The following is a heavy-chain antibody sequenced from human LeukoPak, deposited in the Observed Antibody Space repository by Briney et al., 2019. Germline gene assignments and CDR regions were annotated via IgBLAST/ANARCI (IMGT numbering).Heavy chain of an antibody. D-gene: IGHD3-16*01. V-gene: IGHV4-59*12. Sequence: PSETLSLTCTVSGGSISSYYWSWIRQPPGKGLEWFGYIYYSGSADYNPSLKSRVTISVDTSKNQFSLKLSSVTAADTAVYYCARPYDGDYFDYWGQGTLVTVSS. CDR3: ARPYDGDYFDY. CDR2: IYYSGSA. CDR1: GGSISSYY. J-gene: IGHJ4*02.